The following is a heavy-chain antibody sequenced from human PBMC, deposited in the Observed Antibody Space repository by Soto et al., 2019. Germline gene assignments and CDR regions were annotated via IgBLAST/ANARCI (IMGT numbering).Heavy chain of an antibody. CDR2: ISYTAGT. D-gene: IGHD2-8*02. CDR3: SRMFGAYWYFDY. J-gene: IGHJ4*02. Sequence: SETLSLTCTVSGDSISADYWTWVRQPPGKGLEWLGYISYTAGTKYNPSLRNRLTLSLDTSENQFSLKLTSVTAADTAVYYCSRMFGAYWYFDYWGQGSLVTVSS. V-gene: IGHV4-59*01. CDR1: GDSISADY.